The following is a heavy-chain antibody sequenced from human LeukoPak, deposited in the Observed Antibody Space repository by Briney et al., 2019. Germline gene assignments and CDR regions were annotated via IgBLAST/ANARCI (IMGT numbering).Heavy chain of an antibody. V-gene: IGHV4-59*01. CDR2: IYYSGST. Sequence: SETLSLTCTVSGGSISSYYWSWIRQPPGKGLEWIGYIYYSGSTNYDPSLKSRVTISVDTSKNQFSLKLSSVTAADTAVYYCARALYGDYYFDYWGQGTLVTVSS. D-gene: IGHD4-17*01. CDR3: ARALYGDYYFDY. CDR1: GGSISSYY. J-gene: IGHJ4*02.